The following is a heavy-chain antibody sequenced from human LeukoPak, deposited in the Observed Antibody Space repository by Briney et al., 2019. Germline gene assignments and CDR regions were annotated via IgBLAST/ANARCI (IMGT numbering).Heavy chain of an antibody. D-gene: IGHD1-26*01. CDR2: ISSSGSYI. CDR1: GFTIRSYS. V-gene: IGHV3-21*01. CDR3: ARAYSGSYPAAFDI. Sequence: GSLRLSCAASGFTIRSYSMNWVRQAPGKGLEWVSSISSSGSYIYYADSVKGRFTISRDNAKNSLYLQMNSLRAEDTAVYYCARAYSGSYPAAFDIWGQGTMVTVSS. J-gene: IGHJ3*02.